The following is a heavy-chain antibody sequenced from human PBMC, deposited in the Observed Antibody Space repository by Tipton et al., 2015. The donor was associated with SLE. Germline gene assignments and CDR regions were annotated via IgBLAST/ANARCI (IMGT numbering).Heavy chain of an antibody. CDR1: GGSFSDYF. V-gene: IGHV4-34*01. J-gene: IGHJ4*02. CDR3: VRGQRGSAVAGTGY. D-gene: IGHD6-19*01. CDR2: INNSGSI. Sequence: LRLSCAVNGGSFSDYFWAWIRQPPGKGLEWIGEINNSGSINYNPSLKSRVAISLDTSKTQFSLKLTSVTAADTAIYYCVRGQRGSAVAGTGYWGQGNLVTVSS.